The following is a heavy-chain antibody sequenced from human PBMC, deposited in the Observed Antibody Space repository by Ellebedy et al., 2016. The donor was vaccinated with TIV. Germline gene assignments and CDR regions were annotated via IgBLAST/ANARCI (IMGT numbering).Heavy chain of an antibody. Sequence: GESLKISCAASGFTFSDHYMDWARQAPGKGLEWVGRIRNKATSYTTEYAASVRGRFTISRDDSENSLYLQMNSLKTEDTAAYYCARDKNGSPDYWGQGTLVTVSS. CDR1: GFTFSDHY. V-gene: IGHV3-72*01. CDR2: IRNKATSYTT. CDR3: ARDKNGSPDY. J-gene: IGHJ4*02. D-gene: IGHD1-26*01.